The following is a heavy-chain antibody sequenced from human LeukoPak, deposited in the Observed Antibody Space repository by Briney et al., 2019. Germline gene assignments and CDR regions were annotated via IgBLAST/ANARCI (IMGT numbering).Heavy chain of an antibody. D-gene: IGHD6-13*01. CDR1: GFTLSRHY. CDR2: IKQDGSDK. Sequence: GGSQRLSCAASGFTLSRHYMSWVRQAPGKGLEWVANIKQDGSDKFYVDSVRGRFTISRDNGKNSVFLQMNSLRAEDTAVYYCAREGITAAGDDAFDNWGQGTMVTVSS. CDR3: AREGITAAGDDAFDN. J-gene: IGHJ3*02. V-gene: IGHV3-7*01.